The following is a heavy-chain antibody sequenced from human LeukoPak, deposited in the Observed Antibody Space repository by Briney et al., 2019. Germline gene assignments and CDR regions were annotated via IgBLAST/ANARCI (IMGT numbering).Heavy chain of an antibody. Sequence: GGSLRLSCAASGFTVSSNYMSWVRQAPGKGLEWVSVIYSGGSTYYADSVKGRFTISRDNSKNTLYLQMNSLRAEDTAVYYCARDMVYGPGLYYFDYWGQGTLVTVSS. D-gene: IGHD3-10*01. CDR1: GFTVSSNY. CDR3: ARDMVYGPGLYYFDY. V-gene: IGHV3-53*01. CDR2: IYSGGST. J-gene: IGHJ4*02.